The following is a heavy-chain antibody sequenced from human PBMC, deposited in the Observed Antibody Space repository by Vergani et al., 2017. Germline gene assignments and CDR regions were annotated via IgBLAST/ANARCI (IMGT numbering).Heavy chain of an antibody. Sequence: EVQLVQSGAEVKKPGESLKISCKGSGYSFTSYWIGWVRQMPGKGLEWMGIIYPGDSDTRYSPSFQGQVTISADKSIRTAYLQWRSLQASDTATYFCASGGHCSENVGALQLWGQATNITVSS. V-gene: IGHV5-51*01. J-gene: IGHJ3*01. D-gene: IGHD1-26*01. CDR1: GYSFTSYW. CDR3: ASGGHCSENVGALQL. CDR2: IYPGDSDT.